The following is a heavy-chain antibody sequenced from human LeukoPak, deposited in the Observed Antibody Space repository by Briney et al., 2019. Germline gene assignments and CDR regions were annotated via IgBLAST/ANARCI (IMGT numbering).Heavy chain of an antibody. D-gene: IGHD3-22*01. CDR1: GYTFTVYF. Sequence: ASVKVSCKASGYTFTVYFLHWMRQAPGQGLELLGWINPHSGDTKYEQKFQGRVTMTRDTSITTAYMQLNSLTSDDTALYYCARACYYDVSGPISAFDLWGQGTMVTVSS. CDR2: INPHSGDT. V-gene: IGHV1-2*02. CDR3: ARACYYDVSGPISAFDL. J-gene: IGHJ3*01.